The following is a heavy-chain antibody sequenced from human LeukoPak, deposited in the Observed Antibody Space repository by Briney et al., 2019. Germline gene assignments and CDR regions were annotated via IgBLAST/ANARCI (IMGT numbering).Heavy chain of an antibody. D-gene: IGHD3-10*01. CDR3: GKTGSGKGNAFDI. J-gene: IGHJ3*02. CDR1: GYSFSSYW. Sequence: KLGESLKISCKGSGYSFSSYWIHWVRQMPGKGLEWMGRIDPSDSYTNYSPSFQGHVTISVDKSISTAYLQLSSLKASDTAIYYCGKTGSGKGNAFDIWGQGTMVTVSS. V-gene: IGHV5-10-1*01. CDR2: IDPSDSYT.